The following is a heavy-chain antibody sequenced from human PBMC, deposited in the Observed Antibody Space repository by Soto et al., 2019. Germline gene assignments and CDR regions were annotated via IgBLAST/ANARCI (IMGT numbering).Heavy chain of an antibody. CDR2: ISAYNGNT. CDR3: ARGVAAPTRRYYYYMDV. J-gene: IGHJ6*03. CDR1: GYTFTSYG. Sequence: ASVKVSCKASGYTFTSYGISWVRQAPGQGLEWMGWISAYNGNTNYAQKLQGRVTTTTDTSTSTAYMELRSLRSDDTAVYYCARGVAAPTRRYYYYMDVWGKGTTVTVSS. D-gene: IGHD2-15*01. V-gene: IGHV1-18*01.